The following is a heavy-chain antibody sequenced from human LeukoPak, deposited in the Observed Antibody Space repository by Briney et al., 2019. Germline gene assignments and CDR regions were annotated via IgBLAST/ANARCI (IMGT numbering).Heavy chain of an antibody. CDR3: ARRAFPTSYSS. CDR2: INHSGST. D-gene: IGHD2-15*01. V-gene: IGHV4-34*01. J-gene: IGHJ4*02. CDR1: SGSFSGYY. Sequence: SETLSLTCAVYSGSFSGYYWSWIRQSPGKGLEWIGEINHSGSTNYNPSLKSRVTISIDTSKNQFSLKLRSVTAADTAVYFCARRAFPTSYSSWGQGTLVTVSS.